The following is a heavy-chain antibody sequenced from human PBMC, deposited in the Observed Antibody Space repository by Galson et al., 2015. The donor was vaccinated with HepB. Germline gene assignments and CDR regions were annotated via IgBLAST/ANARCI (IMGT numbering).Heavy chain of an antibody. CDR3: AREMREYTSGWYESYFDY. Sequence: LTCTVSGGSISSGGYYWSWIRQHPGKGLEWIGYMYTSGSTDYNPSLKSRVTISVDTSKNQFSLKLNSVTAADTAVYYCAREMREYTSGWYESYFDYWGQGTLVTVSS. D-gene: IGHD6-19*01. CDR1: GGSISSGGYY. J-gene: IGHJ4*02. V-gene: IGHV4-31*03. CDR2: MYTSGST.